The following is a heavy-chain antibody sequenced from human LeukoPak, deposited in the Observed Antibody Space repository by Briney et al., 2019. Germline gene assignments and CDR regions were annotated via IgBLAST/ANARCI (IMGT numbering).Heavy chain of an antibody. CDR2: ISGSGGTT. V-gene: IGHV3-23*01. CDR3: ARACSGGSCYYSRRGGAFEI. Sequence: PGGSLRLSCAASGFTFSSYAMSWVRQAPGKGLEWVSVISGSGGTTFYTDSVKGRFTISRDNSKNTLYLQMNSLRAEDTAVYYCARACSGGSCYYSRRGGAFEIWGQGTMVTVSS. D-gene: IGHD2-15*01. J-gene: IGHJ3*02. CDR1: GFTFSSYA.